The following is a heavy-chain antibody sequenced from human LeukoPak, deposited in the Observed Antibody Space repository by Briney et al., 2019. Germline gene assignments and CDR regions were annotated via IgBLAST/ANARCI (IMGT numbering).Heavy chain of an antibody. CDR1: GFTFGSYW. D-gene: IGHD5-24*01. CDR3: AREGREGYNYPALDF. CDR2: MKHDGIEK. Sequence: GGSLRLSCAASGFTFGSYWMTWVRQAPGKGLEWVANMKHDGIEKYYVDSVKGRFTISREKAKKSLYLQMNSLRAEDTAVYYCAREGREGYNYPALDFWGQGILVTVSS. J-gene: IGHJ4*02. V-gene: IGHV3-7*05.